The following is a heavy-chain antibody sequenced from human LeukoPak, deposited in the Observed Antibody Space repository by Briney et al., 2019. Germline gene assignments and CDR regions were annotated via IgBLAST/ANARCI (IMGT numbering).Heavy chain of an antibody. Sequence: PSETLSLTCTVSGGSISSGSYYWSWIRQPAGKGLEWIGRIYTSGSTNYNPSLKSRVTISVDTSKNQFSLKLSSLTAADTAVYYCARGATRIYFDYWGQGTLVTVSS. CDR2: IYTSGST. CDR1: GGSISSGSYY. V-gene: IGHV4-61*02. J-gene: IGHJ4*02. D-gene: IGHD1-14*01. CDR3: ARGATRIYFDY.